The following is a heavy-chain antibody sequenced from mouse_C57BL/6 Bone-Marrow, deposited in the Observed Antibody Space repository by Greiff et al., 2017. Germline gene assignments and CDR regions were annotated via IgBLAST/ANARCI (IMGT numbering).Heavy chain of an antibody. CDR3: TYCPDY. J-gene: IGHJ2*01. D-gene: IGHD2-1*01. Sequence: EVKLQESGAELVRPGASVKLSCTASGFNIKDDYMHWVKQRPEQGLEWIGWIDPENGDTEYASKFQGKATITADTSSNTAYLQLSSLTSEDTAVSYCTYCPDYWGQGTTLTVSS. CDR1: GFNIKDDY. CDR2: IDPENGDT. V-gene: IGHV14-4*01.